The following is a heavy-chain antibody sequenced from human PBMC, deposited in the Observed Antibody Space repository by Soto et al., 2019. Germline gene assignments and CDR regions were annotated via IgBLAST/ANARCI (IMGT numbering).Heavy chain of an antibody. V-gene: IGHV3-21*01. Sequence: GGSLRLSCISSGFTFRTYTMNWVRQAPGKGLEWVSGIRGFSPYTFYAESVKGRFTISRDNAKNSLYLQMDSLRAEDTAVYYCARDRGYDAHDYYYNAMDVWGQGTTVTVSS. J-gene: IGHJ6*02. CDR2: IRGFSPYT. CDR1: GFTFRTYT. CDR3: ARDRGYDAHDYYYNAMDV. D-gene: IGHD3-10*01.